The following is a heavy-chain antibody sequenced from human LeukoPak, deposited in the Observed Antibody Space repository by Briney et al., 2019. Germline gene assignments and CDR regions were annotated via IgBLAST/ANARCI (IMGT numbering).Heavy chain of an antibody. CDR2: IQYDGSNK. CDR1: GFTFSSYG. CDR3: AKGYGSRDFDY. D-gene: IGHD6-13*01. V-gene: IGHV3-30*02. J-gene: IGHJ4*02. Sequence: GGSLRLSCAASGFTFSSYGWHWVRQAPGKGLEGLAFIQYDGSNKYYADSVKGRFTTSKATSKTALYLQMNSLRAEDTVVYCCAKGYGSRDFDYWGQGTLVTVSS.